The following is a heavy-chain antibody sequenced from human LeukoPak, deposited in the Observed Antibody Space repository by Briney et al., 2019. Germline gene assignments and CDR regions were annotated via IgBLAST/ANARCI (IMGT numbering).Heavy chain of an antibody. CDR3: ARIGYSSSSFDY. Sequence: PGGPLRLSCAASGFTFINYWMSWVRQAPGKGLEWVANMKQDGSVKYYVDSMKGRFTISRDNAKNSLYLQMSGLRAEDTAVYFCARIGYSSSSFDYWGQGVPVTVYS. V-gene: IGHV3-7*03. CDR1: GFTFINYW. J-gene: IGHJ4*02. D-gene: IGHD6-6*01. CDR2: MKQDGSVK.